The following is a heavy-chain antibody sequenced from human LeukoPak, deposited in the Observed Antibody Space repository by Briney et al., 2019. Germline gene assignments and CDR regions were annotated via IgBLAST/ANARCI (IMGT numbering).Heavy chain of an antibody. V-gene: IGHV3-11*01. J-gene: IGHJ3*02. Sequence: GGSLRLSCTTSGFSFSGDWMHWGRQAPGEGLEWISSISDSGNIMYYRDSVKGRVTIARDNVKNSLYLQMNSLRAEDTAVYYCARDKSKYYGVENSDAFDIWGHGTMVTVSS. CDR3: ARDKSKYYGVENSDAFDI. CDR2: ISDSGNIM. CDR1: GFSFSGDW. D-gene: IGHD3-10*01.